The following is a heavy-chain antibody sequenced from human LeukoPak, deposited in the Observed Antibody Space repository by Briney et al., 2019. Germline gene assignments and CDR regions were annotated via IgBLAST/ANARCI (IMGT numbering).Heavy chain of an antibody. CDR2: ISWNSGSI. V-gene: IGHV3-9*01. Sequence: HPGGSLRLSCAASGFTFSTYSMKWVRQAPGKGLEWVSGISWNSGSIGYADSVKGRFTISRDNAKNSLYLQMNSLRAEDTALYYCAKDIDSVTRGLFDYWGQGTLVTVSS. J-gene: IGHJ4*02. CDR3: AKDIDSVTRGLFDY. CDR1: GFTFSTYS. D-gene: IGHD4-17*01.